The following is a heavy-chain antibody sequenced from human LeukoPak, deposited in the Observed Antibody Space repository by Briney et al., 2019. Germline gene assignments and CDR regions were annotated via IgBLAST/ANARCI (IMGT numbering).Heavy chain of an antibody. CDR1: GFTFSSSA. V-gene: IGHV1-58*02. J-gene: IGHJ2*01. CDR2: IVTDSGNT. Sequence: SVKVSCKASGFTFSSSAMQWVRQARGQGLEWIGWIVTDSGNTNHAQKFQERVAITRDMSTSTAYMELSSLRSEDTAVYYCAADLCTMVRGVNPPHWYFDLWGRSTLVPVSS. CDR3: AADLCTMVRGVNPPHWYFDL. D-gene: IGHD3-10*01.